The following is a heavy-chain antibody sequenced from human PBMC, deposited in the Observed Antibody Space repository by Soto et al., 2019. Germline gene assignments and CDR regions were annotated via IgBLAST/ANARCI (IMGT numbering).Heavy chain of an antibody. J-gene: IGHJ4*02. CDR3: ARDRVNWNDVGY. Sequence: EVQLVESGGGLVKPGGSLRLSCAASGFTFSSYSMNWVRQAPGKGLEWVSSISSSSSYVYYADSVKGRFTISRDNAKNSLYLQMNSLRAEDTAVYYCARDRVNWNDVGYWGQGTLVTVSS. V-gene: IGHV3-21*01. CDR2: ISSSSSYV. D-gene: IGHD1-1*01. CDR1: GFTFSSYS.